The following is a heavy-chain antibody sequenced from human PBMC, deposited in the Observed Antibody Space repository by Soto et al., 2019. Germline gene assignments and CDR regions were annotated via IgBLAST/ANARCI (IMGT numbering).Heavy chain of an antibody. Sequence: EVQLLESGGGLVQPGGSLRLSCAASGFTFSNYGMSWVRQAPGKGLEWVSSISGGSTFYATSVKGRFTITRYNSKNTLYLHMNSMTAEDADVAYCAPAPSDDCNSGACSLRSWGQGTLVTVSS. CDR1: GFTFSNYG. CDR3: APAPSDDCNSGACSLRS. CDR2: SISGGST. V-gene: IGHV3-23*01. D-gene: IGHD2-21*02. J-gene: IGHJ5*02.